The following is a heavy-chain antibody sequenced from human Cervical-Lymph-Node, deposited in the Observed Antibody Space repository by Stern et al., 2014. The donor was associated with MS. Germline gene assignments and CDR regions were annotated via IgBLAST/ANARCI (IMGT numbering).Heavy chain of an antibody. Sequence: VQLVESGGGVVQPGTSLRLSCAASGFTFSSYGMHWVRQAPGKGLEWVALAWYDGSTAYYTNSVKGRFTISRDNSKNTLSLQMNSLTAEDTAVYYCARGHIPYAYNYLFDYWGQRTLVTVSS. CDR3: ARGHIPYAYNYLFDY. CDR1: GFTFSSYG. J-gene: IGHJ4*02. D-gene: IGHD5-24*01. CDR2: AWYDGSTA. V-gene: IGHV3-33*01.